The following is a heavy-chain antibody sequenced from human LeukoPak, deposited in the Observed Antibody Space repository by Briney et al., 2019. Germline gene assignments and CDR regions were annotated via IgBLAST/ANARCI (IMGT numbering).Heavy chain of an antibody. D-gene: IGHD3-22*01. CDR2: IYSGGST. CDR1: GFTVSSNY. Sequence: GGSLRLSCAASGFTVSSNYMSWVRQSPGKGLEWVSVIYSGGSTYYADSVKGRFTISRDNSKNTLYLQMNSLRAEDTAVYYCAKDRGGAYYESSVDISGQGTMVTVSS. J-gene: IGHJ3*02. CDR3: AKDRGGAYYESSVDI. V-gene: IGHV3-53*05.